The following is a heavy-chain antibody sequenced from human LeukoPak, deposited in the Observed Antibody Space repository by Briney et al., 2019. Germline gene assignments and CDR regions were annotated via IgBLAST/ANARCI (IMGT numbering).Heavy chain of an antibody. J-gene: IGHJ4*02. CDR3: ARVYGPFGHFDY. D-gene: IGHD3-10*01. CDR2: IIPIFGTA. V-gene: IGHV1-69*13. CDR1: GGTFSSYA. Sequence: SVKVSCKASGGTFSSYAISWVRQAPGQGLEWVGGIIPIFGTANYAQKFQGRVTISADESTSTAYMELSSLRSEDTAVYYCARVYGPFGHFDYWGQGTLVTVSS.